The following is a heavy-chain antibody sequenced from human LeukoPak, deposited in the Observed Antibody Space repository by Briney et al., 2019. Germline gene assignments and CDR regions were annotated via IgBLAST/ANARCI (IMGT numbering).Heavy chain of an antibody. CDR2: INHSGST. V-gene: IGHV4-34*01. J-gene: IGHJ4*02. Sequence: PSETLSLTCAVYGGSFSGYYWSWIRQPPGKGLEWIGGINHSGSTNYNPSLKSRVTISVDTSKNQFSLKLSSVTAADTAVYYCARVYSGSYNYWGQGTLVTVSS. D-gene: IGHD1-26*01. CDR1: GGSFSGYY. CDR3: ARVYSGSYNY.